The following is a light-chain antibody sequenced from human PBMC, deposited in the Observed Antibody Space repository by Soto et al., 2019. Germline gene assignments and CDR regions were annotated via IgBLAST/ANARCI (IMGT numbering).Light chain of an antibody. CDR3: QPYNSYPWT. CDR1: QSISSW. J-gene: IGKJ1*01. CDR2: DAS. Sequence: DIQMTQSPSTLSASLGDRVTITCRASQSISSWLAWYQQKPGKAPKLLIYDASSLESGVPSRFSGSGSGTEFTLTITSLQPDDFATYYCQPYNSYPWTFSQGTKG. V-gene: IGKV1-5*01.